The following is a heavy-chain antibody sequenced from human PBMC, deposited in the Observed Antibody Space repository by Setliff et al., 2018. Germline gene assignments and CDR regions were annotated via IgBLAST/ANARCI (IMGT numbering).Heavy chain of an antibody. J-gene: IGHJ4*02. D-gene: IGHD1-26*01. V-gene: IGHV1-2*06. CDR1: GYTFTTYY. CDR2: INPNSGGT. Sequence: ASVKVSCKTSGYTFTTYYIYWVRQAPGQGLEWMGRINPNSGGTNYAQKFEGRVTMTTDTSITTAYMGLTRLKYDDTAVYYCARDPKLVGAPERAFDYWGQGTQVTVSS. CDR3: ARDPKLVGAPERAFDY.